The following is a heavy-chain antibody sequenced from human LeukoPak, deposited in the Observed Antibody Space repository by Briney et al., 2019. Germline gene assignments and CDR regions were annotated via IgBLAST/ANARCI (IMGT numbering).Heavy chain of an antibody. V-gene: IGHV1-46*01. Sequence: ASVNVSFTASGYTFTSYYMHWVRPAPGQGLEWMGIINPSGGSTSYAQKFQGRVTMTRDTSTSTVYMELSSLRSEDTAVYYCARSRRDGSELYYYGMDVWGQGTTVTVSS. J-gene: IGHJ6*02. CDR1: GYTFTSYY. CDR2: INPSGGST. D-gene: IGHD5-24*01. CDR3: ARSRRDGSELYYYGMDV.